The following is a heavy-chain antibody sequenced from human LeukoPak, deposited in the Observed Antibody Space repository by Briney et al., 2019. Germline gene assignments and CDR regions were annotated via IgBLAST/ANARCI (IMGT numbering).Heavy chain of an antibody. D-gene: IGHD6-13*01. CDR2: IKQDGSEK. CDR1: GVTFSSYW. Sequence: AGGSLRLSCAASGVTFSSYWMSWVRQAPGKGLEWVANIKQDGSEKYYVDSVKGRFTISRDNAKNSLYLQMNSLRAEDTAVYYCARGIAAAGRNWFDPWGQGTLVTVSS. J-gene: IGHJ5*02. CDR3: ARGIAAAGRNWFDP. V-gene: IGHV3-7*03.